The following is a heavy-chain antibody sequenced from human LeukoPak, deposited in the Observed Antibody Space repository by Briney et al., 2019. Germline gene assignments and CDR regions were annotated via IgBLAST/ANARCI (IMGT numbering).Heavy chain of an antibody. V-gene: IGHV3-21*04. J-gene: IGHJ4*02. CDR3: ARRGESASYGDYRFDY. Sequence: GGSLRLSCVASGFTFRDYTMNWVRQAPGKGLEWVSAISKSRTYIKYADSVKGRFTVSRDNAKNSLFLQMNSLRAEDTAVYYCARRGESASYGDYRFDYWGQGTLVTVSS. CDR2: ISKSRTYI. CDR1: GFTFRDYT. D-gene: IGHD4-17*01.